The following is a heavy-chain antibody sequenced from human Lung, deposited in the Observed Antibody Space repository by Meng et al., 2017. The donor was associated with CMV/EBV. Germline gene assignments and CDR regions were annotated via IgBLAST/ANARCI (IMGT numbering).Heavy chain of an antibody. D-gene: IGHD6-19*01. CDR3: ARGNGWRFDY. J-gene: IGHJ4*02. CDR1: GYTFTSSS. CDR2: ININTGNP. Sequence: QGRLVHSGLELKKPGDSVKVSCQAAGYTFTSSSMNWVRHAPGQGLEWMGWININTGNPTYAQGFTGRFVFSLDTSVSTAYLQIGSLKADDTAVYYCARGNGWRFDYWGQGTLVTVSS. V-gene: IGHV7-4-1*01.